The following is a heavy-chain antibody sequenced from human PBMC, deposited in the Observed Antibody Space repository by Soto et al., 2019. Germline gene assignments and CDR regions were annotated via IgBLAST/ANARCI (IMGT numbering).Heavy chain of an antibody. CDR3: ARWGCSGTNCNLNQRSYDL. CDR1: GFTFIEDG. J-gene: IGHJ4*02. D-gene: IGHD2-15*01. Sequence: QVQLVESGGGVVQPGMSLRLSCAASGFTFIEDGLHWVRKPPGKGLEGVPVIWYDGGNKYYADSVKGRFPISRDNSKNTMSLQMNNLRAEDTAVYYCARWGCSGTNCNLNQRSYDLWGQGTLVTVSS. CDR2: IWYDGGNK. V-gene: IGHV3-33*03.